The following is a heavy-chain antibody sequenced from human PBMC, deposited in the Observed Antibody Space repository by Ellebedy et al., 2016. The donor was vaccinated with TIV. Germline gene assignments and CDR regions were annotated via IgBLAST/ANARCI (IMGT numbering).Heavy chain of an antibody. D-gene: IGHD3-10*01. V-gene: IGHV4-34*01. CDR3: ARGPLWGVRGALNWFDP. J-gene: IGHJ5*02. CDR2: INHSGST. Sequence: MPSETLSLTCAVYGGSFSGYYWSWIRQPPGKGLEWIGEINHSGSTNYNPSLKSRVTISVDTSKNQFSLKLSSVTAADTAVYYCARGPLWGVRGALNWFDPWGQGTLVTVSS. CDR1: GGSFSGYY.